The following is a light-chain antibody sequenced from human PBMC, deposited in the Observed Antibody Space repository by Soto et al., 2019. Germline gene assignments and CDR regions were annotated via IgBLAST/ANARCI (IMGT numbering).Light chain of an antibody. Sequence: DIQMTQSPSSLSASVGDRVTITCRASQSSSSYLNWYQQKPGKAPKLLIYAASSLQSGVPSRFSGSGSGTDFTLTISSLQPEDCATYYCQQSYSTPPTFGGGTKVEIK. CDR3: QQSYSTPPT. CDR2: AAS. CDR1: QSSSSY. V-gene: IGKV1-39*01. J-gene: IGKJ4*01.